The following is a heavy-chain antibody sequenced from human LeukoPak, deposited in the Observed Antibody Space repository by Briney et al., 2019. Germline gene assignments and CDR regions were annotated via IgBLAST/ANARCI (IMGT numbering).Heavy chain of an antibody. CDR3: ASGAAAGYFDY. CDR1: GGTFSSYA. D-gene: IGHD6-13*01. Sequence: SVKVSCKASGGTFSSYAISWVRQAPGQGLEWMGGIIPIFGTANYAQKFQGRVTITTDESTSTAYMEPSSPRSEDTAVYYCASGAAAGYFDYWGQGTLVTVSS. J-gene: IGHJ4*02. V-gene: IGHV1-69*05. CDR2: IIPIFGTA.